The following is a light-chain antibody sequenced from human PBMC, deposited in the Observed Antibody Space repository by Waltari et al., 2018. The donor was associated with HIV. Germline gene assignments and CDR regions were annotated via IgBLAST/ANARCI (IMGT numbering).Light chain of an antibody. Sequence: QSVLTQPPSASGAPGQGVTISCSGSTSTIGTNSVVWYQQLPETAPKLLIDRNNRRPAGVPDRFSGSKSGTSASLAISGLRAEDAADYFCATWDDKLSGGIFGGGTKLTVL. J-gene: IGLJ2*01. V-gene: IGLV1-47*01. CDR2: RNN. CDR1: TSTIGTNS. CDR3: ATWDDKLSGGI.